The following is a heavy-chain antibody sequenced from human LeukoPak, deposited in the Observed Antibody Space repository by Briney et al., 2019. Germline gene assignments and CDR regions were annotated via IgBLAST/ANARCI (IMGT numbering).Heavy chain of an antibody. V-gene: IGHV5-51*01. CDR1: GYSFTSYW. D-gene: IGHD5-24*01. CDR3: ARHKYGYKPQMNDAFDI. J-gene: IGHJ3*02. Sequence: GESLKISCKGSGYSFTSYWIGWVRQMPGKGLEWMGIIYPGDSDTRYSPSFQGQVTISAAKSISTAYLQWSSLKASDTAMEYCARHKYGYKPQMNDAFDIWGQGTMVTVSS. CDR2: IYPGDSDT.